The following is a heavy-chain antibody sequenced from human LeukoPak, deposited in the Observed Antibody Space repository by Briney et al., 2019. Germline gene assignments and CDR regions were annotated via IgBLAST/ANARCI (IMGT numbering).Heavy chain of an antibody. Sequence: VGSLRLSCTAAGFTFSSDGMHWVRQAPGKGLEWVSFIRYDGSNKYYADSVKGRFPISRDNSKNTLYLQMNSLRAEDTAVYYCANCEHEEWELLSFDYWGQGTLVTVSS. CDR2: IRYDGSNK. V-gene: IGHV3-30*02. CDR3: ANCEHEEWELLSFDY. CDR1: GFTFSSDG. D-gene: IGHD1-26*01. J-gene: IGHJ4*02.